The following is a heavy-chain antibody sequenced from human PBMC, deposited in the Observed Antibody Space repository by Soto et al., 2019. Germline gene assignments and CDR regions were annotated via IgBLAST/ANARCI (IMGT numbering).Heavy chain of an antibody. CDR1: GYSFTSYW. CDR3: ASPAYCGGDCYSAPYDY. Sequence: GESLKISCKGSGYSFTSYWIGWVRQMPGKGLEWMGIIYPGDSDTRYSPSFQGQVTISADKSISTAYLQWSSLKASDTAMYYCASPAYCGGDCYSAPYDYWGQGTLVTVSS. CDR2: IYPGDSDT. D-gene: IGHD2-21*02. V-gene: IGHV5-51*01. J-gene: IGHJ4*02.